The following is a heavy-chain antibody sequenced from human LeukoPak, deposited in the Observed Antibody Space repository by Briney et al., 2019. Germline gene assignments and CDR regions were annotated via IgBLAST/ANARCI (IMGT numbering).Heavy chain of an antibody. D-gene: IGHD1-26*01. V-gene: IGHV4-30-4*01. Sequence: KPSETLSLTCTVSGGSISSGDYYWSWIRQPPGKGLEWIGYIYYSGSTYYNPSLKSRVTISVDTSKNQFSLKLSSVTAADTAVYYCASWSGSYLIDYWGQGTLVTVSS. CDR2: IYYSGST. CDR1: GGSISSGDYY. J-gene: IGHJ4*02. CDR3: ASWSGSYLIDY.